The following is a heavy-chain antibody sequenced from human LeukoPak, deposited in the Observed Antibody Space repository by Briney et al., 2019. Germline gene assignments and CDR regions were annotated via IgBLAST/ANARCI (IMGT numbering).Heavy chain of an antibody. V-gene: IGHV4-61*02. CDR1: GGSISSGSYY. J-gene: IGHJ4*02. CDR3: ARWGGIAAAGIDY. D-gene: IGHD6-13*01. CDR2: IYTSGST. Sequence: SQTLSLTCTVSGGSISSGSYYWSWIRQPAGKGLEWIGRIYTSGSTNYNPSLKSRVTISVDTSKNQFSLKLSSVTAADTAVYYCARWGGIAAAGIDYWGQGTLVTVSS.